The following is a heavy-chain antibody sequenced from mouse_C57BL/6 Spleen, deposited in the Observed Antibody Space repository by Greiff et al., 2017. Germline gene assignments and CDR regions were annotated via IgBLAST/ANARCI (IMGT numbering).Heavy chain of an antibody. J-gene: IGHJ2*01. CDR3: ARKERDPYFDY. D-gene: IGHD3-3*01. CDR2: ICPRSGNT. V-gene: IGHV1-81*01. CDR1: GYTFTSYG. Sequence: QVQLQQSGAELARPGASVTLSCKASGYTFTSYGISWVQQITGQGLEWIGEICPRSGNTYYTEKFQGKATLTADKSSNTAYMELRSLTSEDSAVYFCARKERDPYFDYWGQGTTLTVSS.